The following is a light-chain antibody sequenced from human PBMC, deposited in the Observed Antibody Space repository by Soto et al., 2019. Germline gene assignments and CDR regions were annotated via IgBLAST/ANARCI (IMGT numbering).Light chain of an antibody. V-gene: IGLV2-8*01. CDR1: SSDVGAYNY. CDR2: EVS. Sequence: QSALTQPPSASGSPGQSVTISCTGTSSDVGAYNYVSWYQQHPGKAPKLMIYEVSKRPSGVPDRFSGSKSGNTASLTVSGLQAEDEADYYCTSYAGSDNFERVFGGGTKVTVL. J-gene: IGLJ2*01. CDR3: TSYAGSDNFERV.